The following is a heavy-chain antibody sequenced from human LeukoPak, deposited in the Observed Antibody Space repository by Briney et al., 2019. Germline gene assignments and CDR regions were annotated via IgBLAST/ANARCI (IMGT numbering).Heavy chain of an antibody. Sequence: SGTLSLTCAVPGGSISSSSYYCGWIRQPPGKGLEWIGSIYYSGSTYYNPSLKSRVTISVDTSKNQFSLKLSSVTAADTAVYYCTRLFCSGGSCYSGTIYYYYMDVWGKGTTVTVSS. CDR2: IYYSGST. CDR3: TRLFCSGGSCYSGTIYYYYMDV. V-gene: IGHV4-39*01. CDR1: GGSISSSSYY. D-gene: IGHD2-15*01. J-gene: IGHJ6*03.